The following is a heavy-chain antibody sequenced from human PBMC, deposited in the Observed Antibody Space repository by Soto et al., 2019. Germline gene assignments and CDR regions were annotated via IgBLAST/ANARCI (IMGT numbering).Heavy chain of an antibody. D-gene: IGHD5-12*01. Sequence: LSCAASGFTFSSYAMSWVRQAPGKGLEWASAISGSGGSTYYADSVKGRFTISRDNSKNTLYLQMNSLRAEDTAVYYCAKGLYKSGTLHYWGQGTLVTVSS. CDR1: GFTFSSYA. J-gene: IGHJ4*02. CDR3: AKGLYKSGTLHY. V-gene: IGHV3-23*01. CDR2: ISGSGGST.